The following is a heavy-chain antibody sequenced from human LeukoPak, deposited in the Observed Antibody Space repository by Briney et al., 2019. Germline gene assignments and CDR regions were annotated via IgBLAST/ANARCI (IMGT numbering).Heavy chain of an antibody. CDR2: ISSSSSTI. Sequence: GGSLRLSCAASGFTFSSYSMNWVRQAPGKGLEWASYISSSSSTISYADSVKGRFTISRDNAKNSLYLQMNSLRAEDTAVYYCARGRHCSGGSCYYFDYWGQGTLVTVSS. V-gene: IGHV3-48*01. D-gene: IGHD2-15*01. J-gene: IGHJ4*02. CDR1: GFTFSSYS. CDR3: ARGRHCSGGSCYYFDY.